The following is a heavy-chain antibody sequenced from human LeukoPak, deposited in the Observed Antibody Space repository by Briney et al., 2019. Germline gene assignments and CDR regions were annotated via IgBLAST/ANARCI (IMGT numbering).Heavy chain of an antibody. D-gene: IGHD2-2*01. V-gene: IGHV1-8*01. CDR2: MNPNSGNT. CDR1: GYTFTSYD. J-gene: IGHJ6*03. CDR3: ARAIRGGYCSSTSCKAPIVGATYYYYYMDV. Sequence: ASVKVSCKASGYTFTSYDINWVRQATGQGLEWMGWMNPNSGNTGYAQKFQGRVTMTRNTSISTAYMELSSLRSEDTAVYYCARAIRGGYCSSTSCKAPIVGATYYYYYMDVWGKGTTVTVSS.